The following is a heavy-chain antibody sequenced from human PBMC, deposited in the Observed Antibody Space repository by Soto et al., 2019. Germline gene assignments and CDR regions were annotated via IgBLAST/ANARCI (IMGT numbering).Heavy chain of an antibody. V-gene: IGHV3-53*01. D-gene: IGHD2-21*02. CDR3: ARARGGLSVVTATYFDY. CDR2: IFSGGST. CDR1: GFTVSSNY. Sequence: HPGGSLRLSCAASGFTVSSNYMTWVRQAPGKGLEWVSLIFSGGSTYYANSVKGRFTISRDNSENTLHLQMNSLRAEDTAVYYCARARGGLSVVTATYFDYWGQGTLVTVSS. J-gene: IGHJ4*02.